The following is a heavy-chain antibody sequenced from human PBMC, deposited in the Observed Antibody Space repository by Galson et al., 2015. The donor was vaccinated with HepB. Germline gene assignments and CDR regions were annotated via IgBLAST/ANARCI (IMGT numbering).Heavy chain of an antibody. CDR2: ISSSSSYT. Sequence: SLRLSCAASGFTFSDYYMSWIRQAPGKGLEWVSYISSSSSYTNYADPVKGRFTISRDNAKNSLYLQMNSLRAEDTAIYYCARVTGSYYAPRDYFDYWGQGTLVTVSS. CDR1: GFTFSDYY. J-gene: IGHJ4*02. V-gene: IGHV3-11*05. D-gene: IGHD3-10*01. CDR3: ARVTGSYYAPRDYFDY.